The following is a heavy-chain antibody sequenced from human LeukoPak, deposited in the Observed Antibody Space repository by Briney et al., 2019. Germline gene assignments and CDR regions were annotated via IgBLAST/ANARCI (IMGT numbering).Heavy chain of an antibody. CDR3: ARVSFGSGYYNYMDV. CDR2: IYTTGST. CDR1: GGSINNYY. D-gene: IGHD3-10*01. J-gene: IGHJ6*03. V-gene: IGHV4-4*07. Sequence: SETLSLTCSVSGGSINNYYWSWIRQPAGKGLEWIGRIYTTGSTNYNPSLKSRVTISVDTSKNQSSLKLSSVTAADTAVYYCARVSFGSGYYNYMDVWGKGTTVTVSS.